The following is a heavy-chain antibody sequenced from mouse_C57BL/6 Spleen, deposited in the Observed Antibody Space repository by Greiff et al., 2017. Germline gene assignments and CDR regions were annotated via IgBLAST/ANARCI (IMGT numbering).Heavy chain of an antibody. D-gene: IGHD2-4*01. V-gene: IGHV2-6-1*01. J-gene: IGHJ4*01. CDR3: ARQGYYDYDFDYYAMDY. CDR2: IWSDGST. Sequence: QVQLQQSGPGLVAPSQSLSITCTVSGFSLTSYGVHWVRQPPGKGLEWLVVIWSDGSTTYNSALKSRLSISKDNSKSQVFLKMNSLQTDDTAMYYCARQGYYDYDFDYYAMDYWGQGTSVTVSS. CDR1: GFSLTSYG.